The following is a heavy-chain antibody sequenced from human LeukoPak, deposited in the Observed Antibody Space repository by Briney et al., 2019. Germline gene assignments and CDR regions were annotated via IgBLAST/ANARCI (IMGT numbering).Heavy chain of an antibody. CDR1: GFTLSDYY. Sequence: GGSLRLSCAASGFTLSDYYMTWIRQAPGKGLEWVPNITPAGTTYYADSVKGRFTISRDNAKTSLYLQMSNLRADDTAVYYCARDLGPHRSSPNSGAFDIWGQGTMVTVSS. V-gene: IGHV3-11*04. J-gene: IGHJ3*02. D-gene: IGHD6-6*01. CDR3: ARDLGPHRSSPNSGAFDI. CDR2: ITPAGTT.